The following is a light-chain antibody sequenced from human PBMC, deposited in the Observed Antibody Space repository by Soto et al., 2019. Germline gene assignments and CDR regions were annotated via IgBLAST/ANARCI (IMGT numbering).Light chain of an antibody. J-gene: IGLJ1*01. V-gene: IGLV3-21*04. CDR2: YES. Sequence: SYELTQPPSVSVAPGKTARITCGGNNIGSKSVHWYQQKPGQAPVLVIYYESDRTSGIPERFSGSNSGNTATLTISRVEAGDEADYYCQVWDSSSDQYVFGTGTKLTVL. CDR1: NIGSKS. CDR3: QVWDSSSDQYV.